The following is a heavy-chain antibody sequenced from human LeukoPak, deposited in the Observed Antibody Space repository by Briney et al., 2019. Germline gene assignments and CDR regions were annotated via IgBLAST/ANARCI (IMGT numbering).Heavy chain of an antibody. CDR2: INPSGGST. Sequence: GASVKVSCKASGYTFTSYYMHWVRQAPGQGLEWMGIINPSGGSTSYAQKFQGRVTMTRDTSTSTVYMELSSLRSEDTAVYYCARPSYSSGWYASAFDIWGQGTMVTVSS. V-gene: IGHV1-46*01. D-gene: IGHD6-19*01. J-gene: IGHJ3*02. CDR3: ARPSYSSGWYASAFDI. CDR1: GYTFTSYY.